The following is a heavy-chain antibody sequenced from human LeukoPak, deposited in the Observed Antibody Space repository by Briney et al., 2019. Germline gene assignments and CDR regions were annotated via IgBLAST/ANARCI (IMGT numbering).Heavy chain of an antibody. V-gene: IGHV3-48*01. J-gene: IGHJ4*02. CDR2: ISSSTI. CDR1: GFTFSSYS. CDR3: ARRSSPPEDY. Sequence: GGSLRLSCAASGFTFSSYSMNWVRQAPGKGLEWVSYISSSTIYYADSVKGRFTISRDNAKNSLYLQMNSLRAEDTAVYYCARRSSPPEDYWGQGTLVTVSS. D-gene: IGHD6-6*01.